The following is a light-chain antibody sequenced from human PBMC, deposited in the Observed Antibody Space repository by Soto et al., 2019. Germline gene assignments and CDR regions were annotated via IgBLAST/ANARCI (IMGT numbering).Light chain of an antibody. Sequence: EIVMTQSPATLSVSPGERVTLSCRASQSVSRKLAWYQQKPGQAPRLLIYGTTTRATGIPARFSGSGSGTEFTLTISSLQSEDFGSYYCQQYGHWPPYTFGQGTTLETK. J-gene: IGKJ2*01. V-gene: IGKV3-15*01. CDR2: GTT. CDR1: QSVSRK. CDR3: QQYGHWPPYT.